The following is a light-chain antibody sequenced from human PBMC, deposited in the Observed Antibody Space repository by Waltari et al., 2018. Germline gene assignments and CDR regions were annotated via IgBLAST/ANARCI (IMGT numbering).Light chain of an antibody. Sequence: QSVLTQPPSVSGALGQTITISCTGSSSTIGAGYDVHWYQQFPGTAPKVVIYAAMHRPPGVPDRCSGSKSRNSASLSITGLQAGDEADYYCQSYDSSVTLFGGGTKLTVL. J-gene: IGLJ2*01. V-gene: IGLV1-40*01. CDR3: QSYDSSVTL. CDR2: AAM. CDR1: SSTIGAGYD.